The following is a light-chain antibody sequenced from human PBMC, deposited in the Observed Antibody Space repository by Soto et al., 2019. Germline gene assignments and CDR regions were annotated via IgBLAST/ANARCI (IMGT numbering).Light chain of an antibody. V-gene: IGKV3-20*01. J-gene: IGKJ1*01. CDR2: GAS. CDR1: QSVSTDF. Sequence: EMVLTQSPGTLSLSPGERATLSCRASQSVSTDFLAWYQQKPGQAPRLLIYGASNRATGIPDRFSGSGSGTDFTLTISRLEPEDFAVYYCQQYGGSPRTFGQGTKVDIK. CDR3: QQYGGSPRT.